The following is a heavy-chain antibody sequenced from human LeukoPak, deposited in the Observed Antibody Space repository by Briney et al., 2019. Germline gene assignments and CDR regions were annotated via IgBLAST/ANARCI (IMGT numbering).Heavy chain of an antibody. CDR2: FKSKNDGETT. V-gene: IGHV3-15*01. J-gene: IGHJ4*02. Sequence: WGSLRPSCAASGFPFHTPLMSRGRQAPGKGPGLVSPFKSKNDGETTHYVAPVKGRFTISRDDSKNTVYLQMNNLKSEDTAVYYCITDVPDSSAYPFDYWGQGTLVTVSS. D-gene: IGHD3-22*01. CDR3: ITDVPDSSAYPFDY. CDR1: GFPFHTPL.